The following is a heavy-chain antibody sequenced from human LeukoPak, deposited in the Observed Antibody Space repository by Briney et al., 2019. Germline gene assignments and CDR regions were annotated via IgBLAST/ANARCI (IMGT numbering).Heavy chain of an antibody. CDR1: GYTFTSYD. CDR3: ARGRQVGGSYYFDY. D-gene: IGHD1-26*01. CDR2: MNPNSGNT. J-gene: IGHJ4*02. Sequence: ASVEVSCKASGYTFTSYDINWVRQATGQGLEWMGWMNPNSGNTGYAQKFQGRVTMTRNTSISTAYMELSSLRSEDTAVYYCARGRQVGGSYYFDYWGQGTLVTVSS. V-gene: IGHV1-8*01.